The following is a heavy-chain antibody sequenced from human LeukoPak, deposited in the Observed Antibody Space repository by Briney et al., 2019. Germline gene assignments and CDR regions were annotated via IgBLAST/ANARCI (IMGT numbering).Heavy chain of an antibody. Sequence: GGSLRLSCAASGFTFNSYAMSWVRQAPGKGLEWVSAISGSGGSTYYADSVKGRFTISRDNSKNTLYLQMNSLRPEDTAVYYCAKVRVGTAHFDYWGQGTLVTVSS. CDR1: GFTFNSYA. CDR3: AKVRVGTAHFDY. J-gene: IGHJ4*02. V-gene: IGHV3-23*01. CDR2: ISGSGGST. D-gene: IGHD2-15*01.